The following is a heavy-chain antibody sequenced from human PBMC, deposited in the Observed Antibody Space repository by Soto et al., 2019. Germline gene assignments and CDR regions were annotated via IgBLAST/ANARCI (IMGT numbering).Heavy chain of an antibody. CDR1: GGTFSSYA. J-gene: IGHJ6*02. Sequence: GASVKVSCKASGGTFSSYAISWVRQAPGQGLEWMGGIIPIFGTANYAQKFQGRVTITADESTSTAYMELSSLRSEDTAVYYCARELEHHSYYYYYGMDVWGQGTTVTVSS. D-gene: IGHD1-1*01. CDR3: ARELEHHSYYYYYGMDV. V-gene: IGHV1-69*13. CDR2: IIPIFGTA.